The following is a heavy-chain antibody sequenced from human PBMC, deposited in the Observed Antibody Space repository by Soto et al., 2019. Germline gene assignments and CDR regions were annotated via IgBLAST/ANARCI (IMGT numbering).Heavy chain of an antibody. V-gene: IGHV1-2*02. Sequence: QVQLVQSGAEVKEPRASVRVSCKASGYTFTDSYIHWVRQAPGQGLEWMGWINPYSGVTNYAQKFQGRVTITRDTSISTAYMELSKLTSDDAAVYSCARGLQPTTPFDYWGQGTLVAVSS. CDR1: GYTFTDSY. CDR2: INPYSGVT. D-gene: IGHD4-4*01. CDR3: ARGLQPTTPFDY. J-gene: IGHJ4*02.